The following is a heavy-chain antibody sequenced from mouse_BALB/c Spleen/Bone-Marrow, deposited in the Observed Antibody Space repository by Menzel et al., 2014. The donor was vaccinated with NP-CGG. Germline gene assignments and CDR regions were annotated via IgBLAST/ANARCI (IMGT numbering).Heavy chain of an antibody. Sequence: EVQVVESGGDLVKPGGSLKLSCAASGFTFSSYGMSWVRQTPDKRLEWVATISSGGSYTYYPDSVKGRFTISRDNAKNTLYLQMSSLKSEDTAMYYCARRRDYYAMDYWGQGTSATVSS. V-gene: IGHV5-6*01. J-gene: IGHJ4*01. CDR2: ISSGGSYT. CDR1: GFTFSSYG. CDR3: ARRRDYYAMDY.